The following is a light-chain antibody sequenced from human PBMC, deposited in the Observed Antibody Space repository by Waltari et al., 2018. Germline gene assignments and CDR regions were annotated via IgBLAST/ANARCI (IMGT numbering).Light chain of an antibody. Sequence: EIVLMQSPGTLSLSPGERATLSCRASQSVRGSLAWYQQKAGQAPRPLIYGASSRATGIPDRFSGSGSGTDFSLTISRLEPEDFAVYYCQHYVRLPATFGQGTKVEI. V-gene: IGKV3-20*01. CDR2: GAS. CDR1: QSVRGS. J-gene: IGKJ1*01. CDR3: QHYVRLPAT.